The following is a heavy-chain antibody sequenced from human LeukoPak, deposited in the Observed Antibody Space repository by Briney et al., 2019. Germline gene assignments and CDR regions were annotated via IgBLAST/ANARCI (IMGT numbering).Heavy chain of an antibody. D-gene: IGHD4-17*01. V-gene: IGHV4-59*01. CDR3: ATAYGETVTTDYYYYYMDV. Sequence: SETLTLTCTVSGGSISSYYWSWVRQPPGKGLEWVGYIYYSRSTNYNPSLKSRVTISVDTSKNQFSLKLSSVTAADTAVYYCATAYGETVTTDYYYYYMDVWGKGTTVTVSS. J-gene: IGHJ6*03. CDR2: IYYSRST. CDR1: GGSISSYY.